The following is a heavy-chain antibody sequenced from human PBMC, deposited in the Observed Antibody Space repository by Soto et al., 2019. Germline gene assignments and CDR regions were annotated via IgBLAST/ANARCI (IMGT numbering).Heavy chain of an antibody. Sequence: QVQLQQWGAGLLKPSETLSLTSAIYGGSFSGYYWSWIRQPPGMGLEWIREVNQSGSTNYNPSLNSRVTISGEPSKNPFSLKLNSVTAADTAVYYCARDRQRGYCTGGSCYSYFDYWGQGALVIVSS. CDR3: ARDRQRGYCTGGSCYSYFDY. CDR2: VNQSGST. D-gene: IGHD2-15*01. J-gene: IGHJ4*02. V-gene: IGHV4-34*01. CDR1: GGSFSGYY.